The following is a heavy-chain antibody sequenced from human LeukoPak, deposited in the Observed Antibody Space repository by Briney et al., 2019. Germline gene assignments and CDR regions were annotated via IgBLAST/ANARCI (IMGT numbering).Heavy chain of an antibody. D-gene: IGHD2/OR15-2a*01. CDR3: ARAAGNTYAMDV. CDR2: IQTDEKDT. J-gene: IGHJ6*03. Sequence: PGGPLRLSCAASGFAFSRYLMHWVRHAPGKGLVWVSRIQTDEKDTTYADSVKGRFTISRDNAKNTLYLQMDSLRVDEATAVYYCARAAGNTYAMDVWGKGTTVSVSS. CDR1: GFAFSRYL. V-gene: IGHV3-74*03.